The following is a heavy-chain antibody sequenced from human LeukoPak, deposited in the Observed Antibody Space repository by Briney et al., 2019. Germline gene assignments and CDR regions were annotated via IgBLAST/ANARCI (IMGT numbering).Heavy chain of an antibody. J-gene: IGHJ4*02. V-gene: IGHV4-59*01. D-gene: IGHD3-22*01. CDR2: IYYSGST. Sequence: PSETLSLTCTVSGGSISSYYWSWIRQPPGKGLEWIGYIYYSGSTNYNPSLKSRVTISVDTSKNQFSLKLSSVTAADTAVYYCARNLYDSGVYYPFDYWGQGTLVTVSS. CDR3: ARNLYDSGVYYPFDY. CDR1: GGSISSYY.